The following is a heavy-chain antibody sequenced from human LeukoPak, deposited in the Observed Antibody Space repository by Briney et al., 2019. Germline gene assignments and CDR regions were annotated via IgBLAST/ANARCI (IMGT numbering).Heavy chain of an antibody. V-gene: IGHV1-2*02. J-gene: IGHJ4*02. Sequence: ASVKVYCKASGYTFTGYYMHWVRQAPGQGLEWMGWINPNSGGTNYAQKFQGRVTMTRDTSISTAYMELSRLRSDDTAVYYCARGIYSSSWYYFDYWGQGTLVTVSS. CDR1: GYTFTGYY. CDR3: ARGIYSSSWYYFDY. D-gene: IGHD6-13*01. CDR2: INPNSGGT.